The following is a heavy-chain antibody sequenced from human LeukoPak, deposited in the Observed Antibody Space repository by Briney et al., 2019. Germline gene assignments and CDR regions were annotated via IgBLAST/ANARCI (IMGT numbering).Heavy chain of an antibody. CDR2: ISGSCGST. J-gene: IGHJ4*02. CDR1: GFTFSSYA. Sequence: GGSLRLSCAASGFTFSSYAMSWVRQAPGKGLEWVSAISGSCGSTYYADSVKGRFTISRDNSKNTLYLQMNSLRAEDTAVYYCALLTRSNPPFDYWGQGTLVTVSS. D-gene: IGHD2/OR15-2a*01. V-gene: IGHV3-23*01. CDR3: ALLTRSNPPFDY.